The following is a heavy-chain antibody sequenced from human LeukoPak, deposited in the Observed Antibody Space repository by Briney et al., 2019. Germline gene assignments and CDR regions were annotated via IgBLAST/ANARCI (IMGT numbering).Heavy chain of an antibody. CDR2: INPSGGST. D-gene: IGHD3-22*01. J-gene: IGHJ4*02. Sequence: VASVKVSCKASGYTFTNYYMHWMRQAPGQGLEWMGIINPSGGSTSYAQKFQGRVTMTRDTSTSTVHMELSSLRSDDTAVYYCARAGYDSSGYYSYWGQGTLVTVSS. V-gene: IGHV1-46*01. CDR1: GYTFTNYY. CDR3: ARAGYDSSGYYSY.